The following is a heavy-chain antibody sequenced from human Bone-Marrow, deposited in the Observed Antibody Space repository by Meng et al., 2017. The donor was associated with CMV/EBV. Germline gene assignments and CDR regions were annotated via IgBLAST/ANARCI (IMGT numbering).Heavy chain of an antibody. J-gene: IGHJ4*02. CDR1: GGSISSYY. CDR2: IYYSGST. D-gene: IGHD6-6*01. CDR3: ARDSRIAARRFDY. V-gene: IGHV4-59*01. Sequence: GSLRLSCTVSGGSISSYYWSWIRQPPGKGLEWIGYIYYSGSTNYNPSLKSRVTISVDTSKNQFSLKLSSVTAADTAVYYCARDSRIAARRFDYWGQGTLVTGSS.